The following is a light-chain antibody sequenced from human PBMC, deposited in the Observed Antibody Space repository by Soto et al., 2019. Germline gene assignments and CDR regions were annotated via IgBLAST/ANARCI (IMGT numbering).Light chain of an antibody. CDR2: EVS. CDR1: SSDVGGYNY. CDR3: SSKSRNTLVL. Sequence: QSVLTQPASVSGSPGQSITISCTGTSSDVGGYNYVSWYQQHPGKAPKLMIYEVSNRPSGVSNRFSGSKSGNTASLTISGLQGEDEADYYCSSKSRNTLVLFGGGTKLTVL. J-gene: IGLJ2*01. V-gene: IGLV2-14*01.